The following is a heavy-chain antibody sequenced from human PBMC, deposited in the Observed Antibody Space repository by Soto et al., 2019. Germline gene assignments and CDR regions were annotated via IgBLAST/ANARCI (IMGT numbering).Heavy chain of an antibody. CDR2: IIPIFGTT. Sequence: QVQLVQSGAEVKKPGSSVKVSCKASGATFSTNAFSWVRQAPGQGLEWMGGIIPIFGTTDYAQKFQGRLTITADESASTAYMELRNLRSEDTAIYFCARSITATLSREDYWGQGTLVTVSS. V-gene: IGHV1-69*12. CDR1: GATFSTNA. J-gene: IGHJ4*02. D-gene: IGHD5-18*01. CDR3: ARSITATLSREDY.